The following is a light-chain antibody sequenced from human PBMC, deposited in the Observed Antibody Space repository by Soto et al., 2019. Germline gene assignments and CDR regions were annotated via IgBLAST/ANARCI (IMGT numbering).Light chain of an antibody. V-gene: IGKV3-15*01. CDR1: QSVSSN. J-gene: IGKJ5*01. CDR2: GAS. Sequence: EIVLTQSQGTLSVSPGERATLSCLASQSVSSNLAWYQQKPGQAPRLLIYGASTRATGIPARFSGSGSGTEFTLTISSLQSEDFAVYYCQQYNNWPGITFGQGTRLEIK. CDR3: QQYNNWPGIT.